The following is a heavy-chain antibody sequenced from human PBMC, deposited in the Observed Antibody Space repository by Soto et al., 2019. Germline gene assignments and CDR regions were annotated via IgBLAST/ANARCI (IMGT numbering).Heavy chain of an antibody. D-gene: IGHD3-22*01. Sequence: WGSLRLSCSASGFTFSSYAMHWVRQAPGKGLEYVSAISSNGGSTYYADSVKGRFTISRDNSKNTLYLQMSSLRAEDTVVYYWVKEHVDRDYYDSSGYYANFDYWGQGTLVTVSS. CDR3: VKEHVDRDYYDSSGYYANFDY. CDR1: GFTFSSYA. J-gene: IGHJ4*02. CDR2: ISSNGGST. V-gene: IGHV3-64D*08.